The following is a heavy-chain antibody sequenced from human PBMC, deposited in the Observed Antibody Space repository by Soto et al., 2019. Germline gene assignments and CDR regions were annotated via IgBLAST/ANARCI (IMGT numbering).Heavy chain of an antibody. V-gene: IGHV3-7*01. Sequence: GGSLRLSCAASGFTFSSYWMSWVRQAPGKGLEWVANIKQDGSEKYYVDSVKGRFTISRDNAKNSLYLQMNSLRAEDTAVYYCAAGYSSSWFARSWFDPWGQGTLVTVSS. J-gene: IGHJ5*02. CDR2: IKQDGSEK. D-gene: IGHD6-13*01. CDR1: GFTFSSYW. CDR3: AAGYSSSWFARSWFDP.